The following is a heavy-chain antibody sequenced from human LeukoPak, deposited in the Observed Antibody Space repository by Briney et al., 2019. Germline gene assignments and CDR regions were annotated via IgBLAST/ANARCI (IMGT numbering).Heavy chain of an antibody. CDR2: ISYDGSNK. CDR3: ATEGLFGRENAFDI. Sequence: GGSLRLSCAASGITFSSYAMHWVRQAPGKGLEWVAVISYDGSNKYYADSVKGRFTISRDNSKNTLYLQMNSLRAEDTAVYYCATEGLFGRENAFDIWGQGTMVTVSS. D-gene: IGHD3-3*01. V-gene: IGHV3-30-3*01. J-gene: IGHJ3*02. CDR1: GITFSSYA.